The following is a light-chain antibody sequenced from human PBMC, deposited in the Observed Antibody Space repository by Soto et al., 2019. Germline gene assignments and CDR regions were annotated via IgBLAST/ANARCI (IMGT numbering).Light chain of an antibody. CDR2: GAS. V-gene: IGKV3-20*01. J-gene: IGKJ2*01. CDR3: QQYGSSPHT. CDR1: HSVSSSY. Sequence: EIVLTQSPGTLSLSPGERATLSCRASHSVSSSYLAWYQQKPGQAPRLLIYGASSRATGIPDRFSGSGSGTDFTLIISRLEPEDFAVYYCQQYGSSPHTFGQGTKLEIK.